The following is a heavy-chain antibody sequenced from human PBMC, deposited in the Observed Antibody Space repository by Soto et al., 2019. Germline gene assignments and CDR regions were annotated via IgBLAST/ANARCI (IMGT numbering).Heavy chain of an antibody. Sequence: QLQLQESGPGLVKPSETLSLTCIVSGGSIGSSGYFWGWIRQPPGKGLEWIGSILYSGTTYYNPSLKSRVIVSVDTSKNQFSLKLSSVTAADTAVYYCARLAAAGTPEYLQQWGQGTLVTVSS. V-gene: IGHV4-39*01. CDR3: ARLAAAGTPEYLQQ. CDR2: ILYSGTT. CDR1: GGSIGSSGYF. D-gene: IGHD6-13*01. J-gene: IGHJ1*01.